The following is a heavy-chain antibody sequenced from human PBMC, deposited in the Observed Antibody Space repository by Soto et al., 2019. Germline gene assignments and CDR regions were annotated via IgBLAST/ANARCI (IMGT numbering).Heavy chain of an antibody. CDR1: GFTFSSYA. Sequence: GGSLRLSCAASGFTFSSYAMSWVRQAPGKGLEWVSAISGSGGSTYYADSVKGRFTISRDNSKNTLYLQMNSLRAEDTAVYYCAKDIVLMVYALADYWGQGTMVTVYS. J-gene: IGHJ4*02. D-gene: IGHD2-8*01. CDR3: AKDIVLMVYALADY. CDR2: ISGSGGST. V-gene: IGHV3-23*01.